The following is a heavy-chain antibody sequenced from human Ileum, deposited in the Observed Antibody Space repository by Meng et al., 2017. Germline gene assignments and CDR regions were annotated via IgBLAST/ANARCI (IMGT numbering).Heavy chain of an antibody. D-gene: IGHD3-10*01. Sequence: QVQSVQSGAEVKKPGASVTVSCKASGFIFVSYAIYWVRQAPGQGLEWMGWITAGNGNTKYSQKFQGRVTITRDTSASTAYMELSSLRSEDTAVYYCARDMPYSSGSFNYWGQGTLVTVSS. J-gene: IGHJ4*02. CDR1: GFIFVSYA. CDR2: ITAGNGNT. CDR3: ARDMPYSSGSFNY. V-gene: IGHV1-3*01.